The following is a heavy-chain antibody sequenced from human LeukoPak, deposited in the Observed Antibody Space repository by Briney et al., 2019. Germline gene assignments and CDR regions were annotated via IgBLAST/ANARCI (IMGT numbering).Heavy chain of an antibody. CDR1: GGSISSYY. Sequence: PSETLSLTCTVAGGSISSYYWSWVRQPPGKGLEWIGYIYYSGSTNYNPSLKSRVTISVDTSKNQFSLKLSSVTAADTAVYYCARTPRDYGSGYYFDYRGQGTLVTVSS. V-gene: IGHV4-59*01. J-gene: IGHJ4*02. D-gene: IGHD3-10*01. CDR2: IYYSGST. CDR3: ARTPRDYGSGYYFDY.